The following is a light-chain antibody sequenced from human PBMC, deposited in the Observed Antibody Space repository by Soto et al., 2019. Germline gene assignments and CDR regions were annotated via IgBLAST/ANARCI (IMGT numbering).Light chain of an antibody. CDR3: SSYTSTNTQV. V-gene: IGLV2-14*01. J-gene: IGLJ1*01. Sequence: QSVLTQPASVSGSPGQSISISCTGTSRDVGGYNFVSWYQQHPGKAPKLMIYEVSNRPSGASNRFSGSKSGNTASVTISGLQAEDEADYYCSSYTSTNTQVFGTGTKVTVL. CDR1: SRDVGGYNF. CDR2: EVS.